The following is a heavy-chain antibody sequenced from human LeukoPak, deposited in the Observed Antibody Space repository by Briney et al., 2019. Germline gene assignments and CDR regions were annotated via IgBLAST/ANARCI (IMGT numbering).Heavy chain of an antibody. J-gene: IGHJ4*02. Sequence: EGSLRLSCAASGFTFSSYSMNWVRQAPGKGLEWVSSISSSSSYIYYADSVKGRFTISRDNAKNSLYLQMNSLRAEVTAVYYCARAKPPRWTPFSDYWGQGTLVTVSS. D-gene: IGHD2/OR15-2a*01. CDR2: ISSSSSYI. V-gene: IGHV3-21*01. CDR3: ARAKPPRWTPFSDY. CDR1: GFTFSSYS.